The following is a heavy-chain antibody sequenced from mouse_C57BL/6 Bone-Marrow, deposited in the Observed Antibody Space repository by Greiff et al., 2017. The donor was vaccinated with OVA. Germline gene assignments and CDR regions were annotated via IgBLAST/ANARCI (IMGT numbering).Heavy chain of an antibody. J-gene: IGHJ2*01. V-gene: IGHV1-64*01. D-gene: IGHD2-1*01. CDR1: GYTFTSYW. CDR2: IHPNSGST. CDR3: ARKRDYYAPLFDY. Sequence: QVQLQQPGAELVKPGASVQLSCKASGYTFTSYWMPWVKQRPGQGLEWIGMIHPNSGSTNYNEKFKSKATLTVDKSSSTAYMQLSSLTSEDSAVYYCARKRDYYAPLFDYWGQGTTLTVSS.